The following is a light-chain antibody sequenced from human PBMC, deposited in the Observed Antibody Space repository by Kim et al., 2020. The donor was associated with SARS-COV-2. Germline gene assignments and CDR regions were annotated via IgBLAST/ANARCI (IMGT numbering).Light chain of an antibody. Sequence: PGQRVTISCTGSSSNIGAGYDVHWYQQLPGTAPKLLIYGNNNRPSGVPDRFSGSKSGTSASLAITGLQAEDEADYYCQSYDNSHWVFGGGTKLTVL. CDR2: GNN. V-gene: IGLV1-40*01. CDR1: SSNIGAGYD. CDR3: QSYDNSHWV. J-gene: IGLJ3*02.